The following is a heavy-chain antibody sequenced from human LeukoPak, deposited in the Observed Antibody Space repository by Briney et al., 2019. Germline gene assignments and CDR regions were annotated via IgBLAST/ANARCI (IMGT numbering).Heavy chain of an antibody. CDR2: INHSGST. J-gene: IGHJ3*02. CDR1: GGSFSGYY. V-gene: IGHV4-34*01. Sequence: PSETLSLTCAVYGGSFSGYYWSWIRQPPWKGREWIGEINHSGSTNYNPSLKSRVTISVDTSKNQFSLKLSSVTAADTAVYYCARGGHGSTRVEDAFDIWGQGTMVTVSS. D-gene: IGHD2-2*01. CDR3: ARGGHGSTRVEDAFDI.